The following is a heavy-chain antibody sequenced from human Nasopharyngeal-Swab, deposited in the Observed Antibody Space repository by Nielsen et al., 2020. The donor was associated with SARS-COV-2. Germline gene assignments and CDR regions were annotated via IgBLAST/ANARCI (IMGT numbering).Heavy chain of an antibody. V-gene: IGHV3-73*01. Sequence: GESLKISCAASGFIFSGSAMHWVRQASGKGLAWVVRIGDKDHNYATTYGAAVKGRFTISRDDSKNTAFLQMDSLKTEDTALYYCTTDYYFDYWGQGTLVTVSS. CDR1: GFIFSGSA. CDR3: TTDYYFDY. J-gene: IGHJ4*02. CDR2: IGDKDHNYAT.